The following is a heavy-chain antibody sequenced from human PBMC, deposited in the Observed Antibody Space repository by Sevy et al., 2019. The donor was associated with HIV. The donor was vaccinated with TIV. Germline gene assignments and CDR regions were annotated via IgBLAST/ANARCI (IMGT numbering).Heavy chain of an antibody. J-gene: IGHJ6*02. CDR3: AGGIYCTNGVCYHYGMDV. D-gene: IGHD2-8*01. V-gene: IGHV4-59*01. CDR1: GGSISSYY. Sequence: SETLSLTCTVSGGSISSYYWSWIRQPPGKGLEWIGYIYYSGSTNYNPSLKSRVTISVDTSKNQFSLKLSSVTAADTAVYYCAGGIYCTNGVCYHYGMDVWGQGTTVTVSS. CDR2: IYYSGST.